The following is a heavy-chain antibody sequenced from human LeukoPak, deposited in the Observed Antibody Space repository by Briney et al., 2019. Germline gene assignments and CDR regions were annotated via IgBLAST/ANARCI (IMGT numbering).Heavy chain of an antibody. Sequence: GGSLRLSCAASGFTFSDYNMNWVRQAPGKGLEWVSFISSSSVSKFYADSVKGRFTISRDNAGNSLYLQMNSLRAEDTAVYYCAREDVDIVATTQNWGQGTLVTVSS. CDR2: ISSSSVSK. D-gene: IGHD5-12*01. V-gene: IGHV3-21*04. CDR3: AREDVDIVATTQN. J-gene: IGHJ4*02. CDR1: GFTFSDYN.